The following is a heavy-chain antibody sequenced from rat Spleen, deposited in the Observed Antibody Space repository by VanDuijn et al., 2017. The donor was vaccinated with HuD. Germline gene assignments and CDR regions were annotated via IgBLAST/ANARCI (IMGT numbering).Heavy chain of an antibody. Sequence: QVQLKESGPGLVQPSQTLSLTCTVSGFSLSSYGVIWVRQPPGKGLEWMGSIWSGGSTDYNSALKSRLSISRDTSKSQVFLAMNSLQTEDTAIYFCTSSGYNFDYWGQGVMVTVSS. V-gene: IGHV2-15*01. CDR2: IWSGGST. J-gene: IGHJ2*01. CDR3: TSSGYNFDY. CDR1: GFSLSSYG. D-gene: IGHD4-3*01.